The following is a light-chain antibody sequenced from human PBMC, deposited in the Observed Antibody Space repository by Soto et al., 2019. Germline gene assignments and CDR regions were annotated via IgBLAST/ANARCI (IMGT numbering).Light chain of an antibody. J-gene: IGKJ1*01. CDR3: HHYNHWPPAT. Sequence: EIVMTQSPATLSVSPGERATLSCRASQSVSSKLAWYQQKPGQAPRLLIYRASTRATDIPARFSSSGSGTEFTLTISSLQSEDFAVYYCHHYNHWPPATFGQGTRVEIK. V-gene: IGKV3-15*01. CDR1: QSVSSK. CDR2: RAS.